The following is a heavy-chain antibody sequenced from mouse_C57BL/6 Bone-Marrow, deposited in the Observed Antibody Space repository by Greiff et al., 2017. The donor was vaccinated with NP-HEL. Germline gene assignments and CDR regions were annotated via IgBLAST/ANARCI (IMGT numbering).Heavy chain of an antibody. CDR3: ARGSNCHCDY. D-gene: IGHD2-5*01. CDR2: IYPGSGST. CDR1: GYTFTSYW. Sequence: VQLQQPGAELVKPGASVKMSCKASGYTFTSYWITWVKQRPGQGLEWIGDIYPGSGSTNYNEKFKSKATLTVDTSSSTAYMQLSSLTAEDAEDYDCARGSNCHCDYGGQGTTLTVTA. V-gene: IGHV1-55*01. J-gene: IGHJ2*01.